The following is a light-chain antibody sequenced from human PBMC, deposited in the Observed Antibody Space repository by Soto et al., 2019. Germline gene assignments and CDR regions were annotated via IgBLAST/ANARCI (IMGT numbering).Light chain of an antibody. J-gene: IGKJ5*01. CDR1: QSVSSSY. V-gene: IGKV3-20*01. CDR2: GAS. Sequence: EIVLTQSPGTLSLSPGERAILSCRASQSVSSSYLAWYRQKPGQAPSLLIYGASSRATGIPDRFSGSGSGTDFTLTISSLQSEDFAVYYCQQYNNWPITFGQGTRLEIK. CDR3: QQYNNWPIT.